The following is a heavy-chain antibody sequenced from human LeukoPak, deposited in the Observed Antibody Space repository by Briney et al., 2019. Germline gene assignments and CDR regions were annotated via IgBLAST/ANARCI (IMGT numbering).Heavy chain of an antibody. CDR2: IYHSGST. Sequence: SQTLSLTCTVSGGSISSGGYYWRWIRQPPGKGLEWIGYIYHSGSTYYNPSLKSRVTISVDRSKNQFSLKLSSVTAADTAVYYCARDMDDYVWGSYRFDYWGQGTLVTVSS. D-gene: IGHD3-16*02. CDR3: ARDMDDYVWGSYRFDY. J-gene: IGHJ4*02. CDR1: GGSISSGGYY. V-gene: IGHV4-30-2*01.